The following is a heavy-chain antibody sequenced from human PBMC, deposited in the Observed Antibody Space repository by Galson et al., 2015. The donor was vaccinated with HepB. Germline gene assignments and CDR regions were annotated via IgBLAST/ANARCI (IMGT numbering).Heavy chain of an antibody. D-gene: IGHD3-22*01. CDR2: TYYRSKWYN. CDR1: GDSVSSNSAA. V-gene: IGHV6-1*01. CDR3: ASSGYFPFDY. J-gene: IGHJ4*02. Sequence: CAISGDSVSSNSAAWSWIRQSPSRGLEWLGRTYYRSKWYNDYAVSVKSRITINPDTSKNQFSLQLNSVTPEDTAVYYCASSGYFPFDYWGQGTLVTVSS.